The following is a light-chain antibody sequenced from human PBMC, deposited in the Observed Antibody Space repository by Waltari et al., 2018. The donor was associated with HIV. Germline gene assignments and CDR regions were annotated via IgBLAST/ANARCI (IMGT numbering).Light chain of an antibody. V-gene: IGKV1-33*01. CDR1: QDIGPY. CDR3: QQYDNQPPGLT. Sequence: DIKMTKSPSSLSASVGDRVTITCQASQDIGPYLNWYLQTTGKAPTILIYDVFYLWTGVPSRFSGGGSWTDFTLTINGLQPEDIGTFYCQQYDNQPPGLTFGGGTSVDLK. J-gene: IGKJ4*01. CDR2: DVF.